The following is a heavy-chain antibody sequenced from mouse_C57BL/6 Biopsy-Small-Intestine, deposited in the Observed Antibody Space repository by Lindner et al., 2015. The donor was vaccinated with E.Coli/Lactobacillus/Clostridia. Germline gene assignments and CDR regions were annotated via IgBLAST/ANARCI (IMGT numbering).Heavy chain of an antibody. CDR1: GYSFTGSG. CDR2: IIPALGKK. CDR3: ARETTVKSSFGGKLDWLAP. D-gene: IGHD2-12*01. J-gene: IGHJ3*01. V-gene: IGHV1S20*02. Sequence: SVKVSCKTSGYSFTGSGIAWVRQAPGQGLEWVGSIIPALGKKTVAQKMQGRVALSADKFTATGYLEVNSLTSEDTAVYFCARETTVKSSFGGKLDWLAPWGQGTQVTVS.